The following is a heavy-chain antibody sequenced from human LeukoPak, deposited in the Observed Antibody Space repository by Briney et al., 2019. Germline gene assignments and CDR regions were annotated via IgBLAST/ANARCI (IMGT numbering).Heavy chain of an antibody. CDR1: GGSFSGYY. V-gene: IGHV4-34*01. D-gene: IGHD3-10*01. Sequence: PSETLSLTCAVYGGSFSGYYWSWIRQPPGKGLEWIGEINHSGSTNYNPSLKSRVTISVDTSKNQFSLKLTSMTAADTAVYYCARDSGGGSGSYYRYFDYWGQGTLVTVSS. CDR2: INHSGST. J-gene: IGHJ4*02. CDR3: ARDSGGGSGSYYRYFDY.